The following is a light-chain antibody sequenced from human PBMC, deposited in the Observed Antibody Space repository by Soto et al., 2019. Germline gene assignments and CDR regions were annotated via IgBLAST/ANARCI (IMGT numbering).Light chain of an antibody. Sequence: QSVLTQPASVSGSPGQSITISCTGTSSDVGGYNHVSWYQHSPGKAPKLILFAVSDRPSGASHRFSGSKSGNTASLTISGLQADDEADYYCCSYTSLSTVVFGGGTKLTVL. CDR3: CSYTSLSTVV. CDR1: SSDVGGYNH. J-gene: IGLJ2*01. CDR2: AVS. V-gene: IGLV2-14*01.